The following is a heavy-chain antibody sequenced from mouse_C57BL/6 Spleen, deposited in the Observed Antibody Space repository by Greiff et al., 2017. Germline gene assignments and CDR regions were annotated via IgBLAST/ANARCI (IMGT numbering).Heavy chain of an antibody. J-gene: IGHJ3*01. Sequence: EVKVVESGGGLVKPGGSLKLSCAASGFTFSDYGMHWVRQAPEKGLEWVAYISSGSSTIYYADTVKGRFTISRDNAKNTLFLQMTSLRSEDTAMYYCARPRFITTVGFAYWGQGTLVTVSA. CDR1: GFTFSDYG. CDR3: ARPRFITTVGFAY. D-gene: IGHD1-1*01. CDR2: ISSGSSTI. V-gene: IGHV5-17*01.